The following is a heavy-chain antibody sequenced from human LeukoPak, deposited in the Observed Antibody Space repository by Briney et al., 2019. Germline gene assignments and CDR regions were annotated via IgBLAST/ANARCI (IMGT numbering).Heavy chain of an antibody. J-gene: IGHJ4*02. CDR2: IYYSGST. V-gene: IGHV4-59*08. CDR3: ARGGGSGSYGDYFDY. CDR1: GGSISSYY. D-gene: IGHD3-10*01. Sequence: SETLSLTCTVSGGSISSYYWSWIRQPPGKGLEWIGYIYYSGSTNYNPSLKSRVTITVDTSKNQFSLKLSSVTAADTAVYYCARGGGSGSYGDYFDYWGQGTLVTVSS.